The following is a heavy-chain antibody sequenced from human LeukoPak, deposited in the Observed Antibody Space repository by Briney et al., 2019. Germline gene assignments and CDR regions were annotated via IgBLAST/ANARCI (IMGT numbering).Heavy chain of an antibody. CDR3: AASVVVPAASFDY. Sequence: SVKVSCKASGYTFTSYDINWVRQATGQGLEWMGRIIPILGIANYAQKFQGRVTITADKSTSTAYMELSSLRSEDTAVYYCAASVVVPAASFDYWGQGTLVTVSS. J-gene: IGHJ4*02. CDR1: GYTFTSYD. D-gene: IGHD2-2*01. CDR2: IIPILGIA. V-gene: IGHV1-69*04.